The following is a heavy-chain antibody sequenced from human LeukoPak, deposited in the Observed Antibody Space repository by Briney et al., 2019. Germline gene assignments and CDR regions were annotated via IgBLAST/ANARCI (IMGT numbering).Heavy chain of an antibody. J-gene: IGHJ4*01. Sequence: GGSLILSCAASGFTVSNNYMSWVRQRPGKGLEWVSVIYSGGNTYYADSVRGRFTISRDNSQNTLYLQMNSLRVDDTALYFCARAGFYSGWYVVDFWGHGTLVTVSS. CDR2: IYSGGNT. D-gene: IGHD6-19*01. CDR3: ARAGFYSGWYVVDF. CDR1: GFTVSNNY. V-gene: IGHV3-53*03.